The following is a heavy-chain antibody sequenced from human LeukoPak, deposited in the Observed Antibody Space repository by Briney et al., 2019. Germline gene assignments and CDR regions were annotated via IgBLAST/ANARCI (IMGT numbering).Heavy chain of an antibody. CDR2: ISAYNGNT. V-gene: IGHV1-18*01. CDR3: ARDHDSSGYYYLAVY. J-gene: IGHJ4*02. D-gene: IGHD3-22*01. CDR1: GYTFTSYG. Sequence: GASVKVSCKASGYTFTSYGISWVRQAPGQGLEWMGWISAYNGNTNYAQKLQGRVTMTTDTSTSTAYMELRSLRSDDTAVYYCARDHDSSGYYYLAVYWGQGTLLTVSS.